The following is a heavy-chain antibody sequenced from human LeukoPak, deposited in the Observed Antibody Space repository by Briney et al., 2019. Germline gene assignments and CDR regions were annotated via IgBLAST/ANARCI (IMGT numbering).Heavy chain of an antibody. CDR2: INPSGGST. D-gene: IGHD3-10*01. V-gene: IGHV1-46*01. Sequence: ASVKVSCKASGYTFTSYYMHWVRQAPGQGLKWMGIINPSGGSTSYAQKFQGRVTMTRDMSTSAVYMELSSLRSEDTAVYYCARDYTGYYGSGSYSDTAGNWFDPWGQGTLVTVSS. CDR3: ARDYTGYYGSGSYSDTAGNWFDP. CDR1: GYTFTSYY. J-gene: IGHJ5*02.